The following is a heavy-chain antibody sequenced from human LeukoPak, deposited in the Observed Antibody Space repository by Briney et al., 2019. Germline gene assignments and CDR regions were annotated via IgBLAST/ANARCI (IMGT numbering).Heavy chain of an antibody. D-gene: IGHD2-2*01. V-gene: IGHV1-18*01. CDR1: VYTFTSYG. J-gene: IGHJ4*02. CDR2: ISAYNGNT. CDR3: ARGDIVVVPAARGPFDY. Sequence: ASVKVSCNASVYTFTSYGISWVRQAPGQGVEWMGWISAYNGNTNTAQKLQGRVTMTTDTSTSTAYMELRSLRSDDTAVYYCARGDIVVVPAARGPFDYWGQGTLVTVSS.